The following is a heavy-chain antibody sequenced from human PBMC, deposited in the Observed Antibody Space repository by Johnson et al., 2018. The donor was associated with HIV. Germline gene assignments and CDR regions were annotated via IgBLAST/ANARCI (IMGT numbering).Heavy chain of an antibody. V-gene: IGHV3-66*03. Sequence: VQLVESGGGLIQPGGSLRLSCAASGFTVSSNYMSWVRQAPVKGLEWVSVISGSGGSTYYADSVKGRFTISRDNSKNTLYLQMNSLRADDTAVYYCARVPSRSSWYTAFDIWGQGTTVTVSS. D-gene: IGHD6-13*01. CDR3: ARVPSRSSWYTAFDI. CDR2: ISGSGGST. J-gene: IGHJ3*02. CDR1: GFTVSSNY.